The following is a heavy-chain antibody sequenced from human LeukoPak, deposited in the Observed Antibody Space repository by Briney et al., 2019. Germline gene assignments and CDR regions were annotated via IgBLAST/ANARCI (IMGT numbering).Heavy chain of an antibody. V-gene: IGHV3-15*01. CDR3: TTAYVPCGGDCYSYYYYGMDV. CDR2: IKSKTDGGTT. D-gene: IGHD2-21*02. CDR1: GFTFSNAW. Sequence: GGSLRLSCAASGFTFSNAWMSWVRQAPGKGLEWVGRIKSKTDGGTTDYAAPVKGRLTISRDDSKNTLYLQMNSLKTEDTAVYYCTTAYVPCGGDCYSYYYYGMDVWGQGTTVTVSS. J-gene: IGHJ6*02.